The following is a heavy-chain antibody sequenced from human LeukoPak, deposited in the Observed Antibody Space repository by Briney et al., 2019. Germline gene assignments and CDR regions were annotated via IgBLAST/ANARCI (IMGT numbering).Heavy chain of an antibody. J-gene: IGHJ6*03. CDR3: AKAFRGLREYYYYMDV. V-gene: IGHV3-23*01. CDR1: GFTFSSYA. CDR2: ISGSGGST. D-gene: IGHD3-16*01. Sequence: GGSLRLSCAASGFTFSSYAMSWVRQAPGKGLEWVSAISGSGGSTYYGDSVKGRFTISRDNSKNTLYLQMNSLRAEDTAVYYCAKAFRGLREYYYYMDVWGKGTTVTVSS.